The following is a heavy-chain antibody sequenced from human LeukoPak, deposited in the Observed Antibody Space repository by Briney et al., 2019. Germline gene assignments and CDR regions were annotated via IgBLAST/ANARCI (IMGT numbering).Heavy chain of an antibody. Sequence: ASVKVSCKASGYTFTGYYMHWVRQAPGQGLEWMGWINPNSGGTNYAQKFQGRVTMTRDTSISTAYMELSRLRSDDTAVYYCARVGRDYDFWSGYYSYWGQGTPVTVSS. J-gene: IGHJ4*02. CDR3: ARVGRDYDFWSGYYSY. D-gene: IGHD3-3*01. CDR1: GYTFTGYY. CDR2: INPNSGGT. V-gene: IGHV1-2*02.